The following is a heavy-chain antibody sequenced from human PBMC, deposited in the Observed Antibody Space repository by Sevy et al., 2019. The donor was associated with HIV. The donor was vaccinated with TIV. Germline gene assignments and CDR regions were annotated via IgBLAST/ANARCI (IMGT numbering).Heavy chain of an antibody. V-gene: IGHV3-23*01. CDR3: AKRGAGELAALDI. CDR1: GFTFRNYV. D-gene: IGHD3-10*01. J-gene: IGHJ3*02. Sequence: GGSLRLSCAASGFTFRNYVMNWVRQPPGKGLEWVSVISDGGGTTYYADSVKGRFTISRNDSKSTLYLQMNSLRVEDTAVYFCAKRGAGELAALDIWGQGTMVTVSS. CDR2: ISDGGGTT.